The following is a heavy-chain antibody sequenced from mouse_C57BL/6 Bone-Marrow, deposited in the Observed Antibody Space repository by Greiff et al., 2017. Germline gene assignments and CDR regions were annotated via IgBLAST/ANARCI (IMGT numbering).Heavy chain of an antibody. D-gene: IGHD2-4*01. J-gene: IGHJ3*01. CDR3: ARDKGLRRPSWFAY. CDR1: GFTFSSYA. Sequence: EVQGVESGGGLVKPGGSLKLSCAASGFTFSSYAMSWVRQTPEKRLEWVATISDGGSYTYYPDNVKGRFTISRDNAKNNLYLQMSHLKSEDTAMYYCARDKGLRRPSWFAYWGQGTLVTVSA. V-gene: IGHV5-4*01. CDR2: ISDGGSYT.